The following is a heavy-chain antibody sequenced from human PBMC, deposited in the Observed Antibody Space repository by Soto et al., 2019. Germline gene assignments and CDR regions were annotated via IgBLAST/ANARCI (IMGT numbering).Heavy chain of an antibody. V-gene: IGHV4-59*11. CDR2: IYNSGIT. Sequence: QVQLQESGPGLVKPSETLSLTCTVSGGSISSHCWSWIRQPPGKGLEWIGYIYNSGITNYNHSLKDRVTISVDTSKNQGSLKMSSVTAADTAVYYFARVVDCTGGICYGNWFDPWGHGTLVNVSS. J-gene: IGHJ5*02. CDR3: ARVVDCTGGICYGNWFDP. D-gene: IGHD2-8*02. CDR1: GGSISSHC.